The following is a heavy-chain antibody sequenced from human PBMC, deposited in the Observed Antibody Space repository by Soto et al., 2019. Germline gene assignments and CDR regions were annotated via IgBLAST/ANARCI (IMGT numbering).Heavy chain of an antibody. D-gene: IGHD3-10*01. J-gene: IGHJ6*02. CDR3: ARDSLGGYPNYYYGMDV. V-gene: IGHV3-33*01. CDR1: GFTFSSYG. Sequence: QVQLVESGGGVVQPGRSLRLSCAASGFTFSSYGMHWVRQAPGKGLEWVAVIWYDGSNKYYADSVKGRFTISRDNSKNTLYLQMNSLRADDTAVYYCARDSLGGYPNYYYGMDVWGQGTTVTVSS. CDR2: IWYDGSNK.